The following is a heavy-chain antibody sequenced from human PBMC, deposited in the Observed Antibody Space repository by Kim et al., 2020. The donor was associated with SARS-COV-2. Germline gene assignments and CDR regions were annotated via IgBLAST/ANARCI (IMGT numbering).Heavy chain of an antibody. CDR3: ARNGNWNPPYYFDY. V-gene: IGHV4-34*01. CDR2: INHSGST. J-gene: IGHJ4*02. Sequence: SETLSLTCAVYGGSFSGYYWSWIRQPPGKGLEWIGEINHSGSTNYNPSLKSRVTISVDTSKNQFSLRLSSVTAADTAVYYCARNGNWNPPYYFDYWGQGT. CDR1: GGSFSGYY. D-gene: IGHD1-20*01.